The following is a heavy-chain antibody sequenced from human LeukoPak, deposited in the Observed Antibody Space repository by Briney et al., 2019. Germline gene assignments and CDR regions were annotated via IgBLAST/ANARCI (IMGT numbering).Heavy chain of an antibody. CDR3: ARVPYDFWSGYYLPYYYYYMDV. CDR2: IYYSGST. CDR1: GGSISSYY. V-gene: IGHV4-59*12. Sequence: PSETLSLTCTVSGGSISSYYWSWIRQPPGKGLEWIGYIYYSGSTYYNPSLKSRVTISVDTSKNQFSLKLSSVTAADTAVYYCARVPYDFWSGYYLPYYYYYMDVWGKGTTVTVSS. J-gene: IGHJ6*03. D-gene: IGHD3-3*01.